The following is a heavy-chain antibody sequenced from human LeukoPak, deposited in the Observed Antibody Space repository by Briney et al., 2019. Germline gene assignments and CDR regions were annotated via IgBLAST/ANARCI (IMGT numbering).Heavy chain of an antibody. CDR3: ARDSYTSAIDY. J-gene: IGHJ4*02. CDR2: IDWNSGTI. V-gene: IGHV3-9*01. D-gene: IGHD6-19*01. CDR1: GFTFDDYA. Sequence: TGGSLRLSCAASGFTFDDYAMHWVRQAPGKGLEWVSGIDWNSGTIGYADSVKGRFTISRDNAKNSLYLQMSGLRAEDTAVFYCARDSYTSAIDYWGQGTLVTVSS.